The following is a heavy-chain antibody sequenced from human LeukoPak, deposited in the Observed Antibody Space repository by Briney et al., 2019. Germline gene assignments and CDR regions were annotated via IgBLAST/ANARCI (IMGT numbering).Heavy chain of an antibody. J-gene: IGHJ4*02. CDR2: ISSSSSHI. CDR1: GFTFSSYS. Sequence: GGSLRLSCAASGFTFSSYSMNWVRQAPGKGLEWVSSISSSSSHIYYADSVKGRFTISRDNAKNSLYLQTNSLRAEDTAVYYCARARLHHNYGSGTSFDYWGQGTLVTVSS. CDR3: ARARLHHNYGSGTSFDY. D-gene: IGHD3-10*01. V-gene: IGHV3-21*01.